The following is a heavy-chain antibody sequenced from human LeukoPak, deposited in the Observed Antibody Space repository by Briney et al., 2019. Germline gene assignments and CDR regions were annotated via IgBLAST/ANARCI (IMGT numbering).Heavy chain of an antibody. CDR1: GFTFSSYA. CDR3: AKESYYDSSDYCFDY. V-gene: IGHV3-23*01. CDR2: IRGSGGST. J-gene: IGHJ4*02. D-gene: IGHD3-22*01. Sequence: GGSLRLSCAASGFTFSSYAMSWVRQAPGKGLEWVSAIRGSGGSTYYADSVKGRFTISRDNSKNTLYLQMNSLRAEETAVYYCAKESYYDSSDYCFDYWGQGTLVTVSS.